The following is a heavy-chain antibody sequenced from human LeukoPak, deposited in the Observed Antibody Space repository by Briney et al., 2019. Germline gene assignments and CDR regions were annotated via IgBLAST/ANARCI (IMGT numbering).Heavy chain of an antibody. J-gene: IGHJ6*04. Sequence: GGSLRLSCAASGFTFSSYSMNWVRQAPGQGLEWVSSISSSSDYIYYAGSVKGRFTISRDNTKNSLYLQMNSLRAEDTAVYYCAELGITMIGGVWGKGTTVTISS. D-gene: IGHD3-10*02. V-gene: IGHV3-21*01. CDR2: ISSSSDYI. CDR3: AELGITMIGGV. CDR1: GFTFSSYS.